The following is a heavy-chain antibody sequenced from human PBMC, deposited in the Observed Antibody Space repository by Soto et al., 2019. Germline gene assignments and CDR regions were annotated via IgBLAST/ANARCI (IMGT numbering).Heavy chain of an antibody. CDR3: VRTIQPGTTTYFDS. Sequence: ETLSLTCTVSGGSISSYYWSWIRQPPGKGLEWIGYIYYSGSTNYNPSLKSRVTISVDTSKNQFSLKLSSVTAADTAVYFCVRTIQPGTTTYFDSWGQGTLVTVSS. D-gene: IGHD1-1*01. CDR2: IYYSGST. J-gene: IGHJ4*02. V-gene: IGHV4-59*08. CDR1: GGSISSYY.